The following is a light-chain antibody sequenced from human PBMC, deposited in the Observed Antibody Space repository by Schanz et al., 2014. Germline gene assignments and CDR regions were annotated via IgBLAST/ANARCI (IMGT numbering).Light chain of an antibody. CDR2: TNI. CDR1: SSNIGAGYD. CDR3: QSYDSSLSVVV. J-gene: IGLJ2*01. Sequence: QSVLTQPPSVSGAPGQRVTISCTGSSSNIGAGYDVHWYQQPPGAAPKLLMFTNIHRPAGVPDRFSGSKSGTSASLAISGLQAEDEAYYYCQSYDSSLSVVVFGGGTKLTV. V-gene: IGLV1-40*01.